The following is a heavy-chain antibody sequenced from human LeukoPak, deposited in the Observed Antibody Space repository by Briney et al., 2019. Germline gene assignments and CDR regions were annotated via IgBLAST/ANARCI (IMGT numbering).Heavy chain of an antibody. J-gene: IGHJ4*02. D-gene: IGHD6-25*01. V-gene: IGHV3-30*03. CDR1: GFTFSSYG. Sequence: PGGSLRLSCAASGFTFSSYGMHWVRQAPGKGLEWVAVISYDGSNKYYADSVKGRFTISRDNSKNTLYPQMNSLRAEDTAVYYCARVATTTNPPQRPFDYWGQGTLVTVSS. CDR3: ARVATTTNPPQRPFDY. CDR2: ISYDGSNK.